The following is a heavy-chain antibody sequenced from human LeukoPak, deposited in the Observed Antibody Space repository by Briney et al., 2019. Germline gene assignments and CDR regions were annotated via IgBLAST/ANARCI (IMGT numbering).Heavy chain of an antibody. D-gene: IGHD6-25*01. CDR2: MNPNSGNT. Sequence: ASVKVSCKASGYTFTSYDINWVRQATGQGLEWMGWMNPNSGNTGYAQKFQGRVTMTRNTSISTAYMELGSLRSEDTAVYYCARAALGDYYYYGMDVWGQGTTVTVSS. V-gene: IGHV1-8*01. CDR1: GYTFTSYD. CDR3: ARAALGDYYYYGMDV. J-gene: IGHJ6*02.